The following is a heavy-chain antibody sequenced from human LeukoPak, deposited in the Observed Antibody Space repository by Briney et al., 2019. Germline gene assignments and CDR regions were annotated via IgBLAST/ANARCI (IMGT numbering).Heavy chain of an antibody. CDR1: GGSISSGGYY. V-gene: IGHV4-31*03. Sequence: SETLSLTCTVSGGSISSGGYYWSWIRPHPGKGLEWIGHMFYRGSTYYNPSLKSRVTISADTSKNQFSLRLTSVTAADTAVYYCATPHCDTLTGYDGMGNWSQGTLVTVSS. D-gene: IGHD3-9*01. CDR3: ATPHCDTLTGYDGMGN. J-gene: IGHJ4*02. CDR2: MFYRGST.